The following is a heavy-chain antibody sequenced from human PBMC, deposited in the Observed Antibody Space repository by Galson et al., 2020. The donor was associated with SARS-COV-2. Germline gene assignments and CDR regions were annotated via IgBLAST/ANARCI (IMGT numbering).Heavy chain of an antibody. J-gene: IGHJ4*02. V-gene: IGHV4-39*01. CDR3: ARRDSSGYYQHLYYSDY. D-gene: IGHD3-22*01. CDR2: INFRGST. Sequence: SETLSLTCTVSGGSIISSSHYWVWIRQPPGKGLEWVGTINFRGSTFYNPSLNSRVTISVDTSKNQFSLKLNSVTAADTAVYFCARRDSSGYYQHLYYSDYWGQGALVTVSS. CDR1: GGSIISSSHY.